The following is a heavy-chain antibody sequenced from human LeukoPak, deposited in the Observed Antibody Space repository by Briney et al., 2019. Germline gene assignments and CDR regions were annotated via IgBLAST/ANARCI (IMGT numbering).Heavy chain of an antibody. CDR2: IYYSGST. D-gene: IGHD3-10*01. CDR1: GGSISSSSYY. Sequence: SETLSLTCTVSGGSISSSSYYWGWIRQPPGKGLEWIRSIYYSGSTYYNPSLKSRVTISVDTSKNQFSLKLSSVTAADTAVYYCARYLPRGTMVRGVDYWGQGTLVTVSS. J-gene: IGHJ4*02. CDR3: ARYLPRGTMVRGVDY. V-gene: IGHV4-39*01.